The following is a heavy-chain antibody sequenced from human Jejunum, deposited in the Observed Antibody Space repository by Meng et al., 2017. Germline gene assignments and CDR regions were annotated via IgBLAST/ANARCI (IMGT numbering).Heavy chain of an antibody. J-gene: IGHJ4*02. CDR3: ARDGDMSSPV. Sequence: GESLKISCAASGFRFSAYEMNWVRQAPGKGLEWISYISTSGSTTYYADSVKGRFIISRDNTKNSLDLQMNSLRVEDTAIYYCARDGDMSSPVWGQGTLVTVSS. D-gene: IGHD6-6*01. V-gene: IGHV3-48*03. CDR2: ISTSGSTT. CDR1: GFRFSAYE.